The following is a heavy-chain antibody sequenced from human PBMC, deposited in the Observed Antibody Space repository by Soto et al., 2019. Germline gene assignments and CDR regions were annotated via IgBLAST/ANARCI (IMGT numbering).Heavy chain of an antibody. CDR2: IIPILGIA. D-gene: IGHD1-26*01. J-gene: IGHJ6*02. V-gene: IGHV1-69*08. CDR1: GGTFSSYT. Sequence: QVQLVQSGAEVKKPGSSVKVSCKASGGTFSSYTISWVRQAPGQGLEWMGRIIPILGIANYAQKFQGRVTITADKSTSTAYMELSSLRSEDTAVYYCARDRGWSGRGCYYYYGMDVWGQGTTVTVSS. CDR3: ARDRGWSGRGCYYYYGMDV.